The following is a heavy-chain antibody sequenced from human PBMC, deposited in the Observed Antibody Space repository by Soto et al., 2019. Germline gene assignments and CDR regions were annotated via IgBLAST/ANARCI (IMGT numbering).Heavy chain of an antibody. D-gene: IGHD1-26*01. J-gene: IGHJ6*02. CDR1: GGTFSRYA. V-gene: IGHV1-69*06. CDR2: IIPIFGTA. CDR3: ARVGPDSGRSDYYYGMDV. Sequence: SVKVSCKGSGGTFSRYALSWVRQAPGQGLEWMGGIIPIFGTANYAQKFQGRVTITADKSTSTAYMELSSLRSEDTAVYYCARVGPDSGRSDYYYGMDVWGQGTTVTVSS.